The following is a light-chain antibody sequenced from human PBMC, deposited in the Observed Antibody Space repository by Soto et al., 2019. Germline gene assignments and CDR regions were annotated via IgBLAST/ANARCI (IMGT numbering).Light chain of an antibody. Sequence: QSVLTQPASVSGSPGQSITISCTGTSRDVGGYNYVSWYQHRPGEVPKLIIYDVGNRPSGVSDRFSGSKSGDTASLTISGLRAEDEADYYCNSYRNTAASYVFGTGTKVTVL. J-gene: IGLJ1*01. CDR3: NSYRNTAASYV. CDR1: SRDVGGYNY. V-gene: IGLV2-14*03. CDR2: DVG.